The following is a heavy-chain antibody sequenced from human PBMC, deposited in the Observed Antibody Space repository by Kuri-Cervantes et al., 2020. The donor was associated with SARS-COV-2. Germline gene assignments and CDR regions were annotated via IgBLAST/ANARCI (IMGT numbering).Heavy chain of an antibody. V-gene: IGHV4-39*07. J-gene: IGHJ3*02. CDR1: GGSISSSSYY. CDR3: ARLPTGGYSYGYGVAFDI. CDR2: IYHSGST. Sequence: SETLSLTCTVSGGSISSSSYYWGWIRQPPGKGLEWIGYIYHSGSTYYNPSLKSRVTISVDRSKNQFSLKLSSVTAADTAVYYCARLPTGGYSYGYGVAFDIWGQGTMVTVSS. D-gene: IGHD5-18*01.